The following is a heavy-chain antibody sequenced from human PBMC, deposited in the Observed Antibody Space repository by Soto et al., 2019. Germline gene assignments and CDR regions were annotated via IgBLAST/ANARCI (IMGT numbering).Heavy chain of an antibody. CDR2: INPNSGGT. D-gene: IGHD6-13*01. CDR1: GYTFTGYY. CDR3: ASSTPGIAAAGNYGMDV. Sequence: GASVTVSCKASGYTFTGYYMHWVRQAPGQGLEWMGWINPNSGGTNYAQKFQGWVTMTRDTSISTAYMELSRLRSDDTAVYYCASSTPGIAAAGNYGMDVWGQGTTVTAP. J-gene: IGHJ6*02. V-gene: IGHV1-2*04.